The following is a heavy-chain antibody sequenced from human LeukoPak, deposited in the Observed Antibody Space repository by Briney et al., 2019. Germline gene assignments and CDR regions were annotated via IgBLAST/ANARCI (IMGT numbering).Heavy chain of an antibody. J-gene: IGHJ4*02. CDR2: INHSGST. CDR1: GGSFSGYY. V-gene: IGHV4-34*01. CDR3: ARGRYNLKPFDY. D-gene: IGHD1-1*01. Sequence: SETLSLTCAVYGGSFSGYYWSWIRQPPGKGLEWIGEINHSGSTNYNPSLKSRVTISVDTSKNQFSLKLSSVTAADTAVYYCARGRYNLKPFDYWGQGTLVTVSS.